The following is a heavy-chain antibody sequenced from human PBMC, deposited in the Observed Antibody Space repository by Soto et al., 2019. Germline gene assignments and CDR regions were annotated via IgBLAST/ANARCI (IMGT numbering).Heavy chain of an antibody. CDR2: FTIEGVRT. CDR3: VKGNQLLRYYFEF. V-gene: IGHV3-64D*06. D-gene: IGHD3-9*01. CDR1: GFTFSKYA. J-gene: IGHJ4*01. Sequence: GGSLRLSCSVSGFTFSKYAMHWVRQAPGKGFEYFSGFTIEGVRTWHADSVKDSFTISRDFSKNTFFFQMSSLRLDDTAIYFCVKGNQLLRYYFEFWGPGTLVTVPS.